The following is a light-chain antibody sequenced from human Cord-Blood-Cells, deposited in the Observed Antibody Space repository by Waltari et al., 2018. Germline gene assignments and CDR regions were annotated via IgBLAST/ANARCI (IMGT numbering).Light chain of an antibody. V-gene: IGLV3-19*01. CDR3: NSRDSSGNHLV. Sequence: SSELTQDPAVSVALGQTVRITCQGDSLRRYYASWYQQKPGQAPVLVIYGKNNRPSGIPDRFSGSSSGNTASLTLTGAQAEDEADYYCNSRDSSGNHLVFGGGTKLTVL. CDR2: GKN. J-gene: IGLJ2*01. CDR1: SLRRYY.